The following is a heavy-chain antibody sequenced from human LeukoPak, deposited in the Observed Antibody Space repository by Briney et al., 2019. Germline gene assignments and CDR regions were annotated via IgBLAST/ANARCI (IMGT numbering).Heavy chain of an antibody. CDR1: GFTFSSYS. Sequence: GGSLRLSCAASGFTFSSYSMNWVRQAPGKGLEWVSYISSSSSTIYYADSVKGRFTISRDNAKNSLYLQMNTLKSEDTAVYYCARTIVPTAVSYYYNMDVWGKGATVTVSS. V-gene: IGHV3-48*04. CDR2: ISSSSSTI. J-gene: IGHJ6*03. D-gene: IGHD2-2*01. CDR3: ARTIVPTAVSYYYNMDV.